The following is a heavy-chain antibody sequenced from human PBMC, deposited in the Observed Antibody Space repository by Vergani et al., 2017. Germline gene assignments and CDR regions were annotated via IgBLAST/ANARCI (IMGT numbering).Heavy chain of an antibody. CDR1: GGSISSGDYY. Sequence: QVQLQESGPGLVTPSQTLSLICTVSGGSISSGDYYWTWIRQPPGKGLEWIGYISYSGTTYYNPSLKSRVTISVDTSKNQFSLKLSSVTAADTAVYYRAREEAYYYDSGSYWGQGTLVTVSS. J-gene: IGHJ4*02. CDR3: AREEAYYYDSGSY. V-gene: IGHV4-30-4*08. CDR2: ISYSGTT. D-gene: IGHD3-22*01.